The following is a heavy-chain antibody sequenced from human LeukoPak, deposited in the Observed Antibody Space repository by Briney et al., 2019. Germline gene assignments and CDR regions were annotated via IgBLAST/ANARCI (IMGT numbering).Heavy chain of an antibody. CDR3: ARERVTIDNYYYMDV. D-gene: IGHD4-11*01. CDR1: GFTFSSYG. J-gene: IGHJ6*03. V-gene: IGHV3-30*02. Sequence: GGSLRLSCAASGFTFSSYGMHWVRQAPGKGLEWVAFIRYDGSNKYYADSVKGRFTISRDNAKNTLYLQMNSLRAEDTALYYCARERVTIDNYYYMDVWGKGTTVIVSS. CDR2: IRYDGSNK.